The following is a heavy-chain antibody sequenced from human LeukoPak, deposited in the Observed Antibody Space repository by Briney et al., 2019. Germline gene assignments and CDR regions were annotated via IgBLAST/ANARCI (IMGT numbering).Heavy chain of an antibody. CDR1: GVTFSSYS. D-gene: IGHD6-19*01. V-gene: IGHV3-21*03. J-gene: IGHJ2*01. Sequence: GGSLRLSCAASGVTFSSYSVNWVRQAPGKGLEWVSSISSSSSYIYYADSVKRRFTIARDSAKNSLYLQKNSLRAEDTAVYYCAKEGLITETGYSSGWYGGPGYFDLWGRGTLVTVSS. CDR2: ISSSSSYI. CDR3: AKEGLITETGYSSGWYGGPGYFDL.